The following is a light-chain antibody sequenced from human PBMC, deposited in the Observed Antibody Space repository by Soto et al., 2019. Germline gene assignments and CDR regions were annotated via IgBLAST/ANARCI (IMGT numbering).Light chain of an antibody. CDR3: QQYENLPT. CDR1: QNINNY. J-gene: IGKJ5*01. CDR2: DAS. V-gene: IGKV1-33*01. Sequence: DIQMTQSPSSLSSSGGDIFTISCQASQNINNYLNWYQQKPGRAPKLLIYDASNLEAGVPSRFRGSGSGTDFTFTISRLQPEDIATYYCQQYENLPTFGQGTRLEIK.